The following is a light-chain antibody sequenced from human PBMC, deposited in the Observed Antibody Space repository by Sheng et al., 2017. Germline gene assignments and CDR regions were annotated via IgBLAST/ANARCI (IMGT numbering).Light chain of an antibody. CDR1: QSASTA. Sequence: DIHLTQSPSTLSASVGDRVTITCRASQSASTALAWFQQKPGRAPKLLIYRASSLESAVPSRFSGSGSGTEFTLTISSLQPDDFATYFCQQYHRDMSFGQGTKLEIK. V-gene: IGKV1-5*03. J-gene: IGKJ2*03. CDR2: RAS. CDR3: QQYHRDMS.